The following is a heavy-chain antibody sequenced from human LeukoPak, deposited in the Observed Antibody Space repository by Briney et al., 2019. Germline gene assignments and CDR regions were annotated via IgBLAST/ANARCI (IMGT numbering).Heavy chain of an antibody. D-gene: IGHD3-22*01. V-gene: IGHV1-69*06. J-gene: IGHJ4*02. CDR2: IIPIFGTA. Sequence: ASVKVSCKASGGTFSSYAISWVRQAPGQGLEWMGRIIPIFGTANYAQKFQGRVTITADKSTSTAYMELSSLRSEDTAVYYCARDYYDSRGPAYWGQGTLATLSS. CDR3: ARDYYDSRGPAY. CDR1: GGTFSSYA.